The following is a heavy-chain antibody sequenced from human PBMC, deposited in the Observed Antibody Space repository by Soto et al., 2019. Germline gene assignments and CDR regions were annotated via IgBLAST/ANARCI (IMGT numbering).Heavy chain of an antibody. CDR1: GFTFSSYG. D-gene: IGHD2-15*01. CDR2: ISYDGRNT. J-gene: IGHJ4*01. CDR3: AKYLGYCSSGSCYRDVRSFDY. V-gene: IGHV3-30*18. Sequence: GGSLRLSCADSGFTFSSYGMHWVRQAPGKGLEWVAVISYDGRNTCYADSVKGRFTISRDSSKNTLYLQMNSLTAEDTAVYYCAKYLGYCSSGSCYRDVRSFDYWGHGTLVIVSS.